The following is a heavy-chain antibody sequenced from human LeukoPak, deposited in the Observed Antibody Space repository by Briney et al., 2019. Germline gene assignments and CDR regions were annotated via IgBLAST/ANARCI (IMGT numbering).Heavy chain of an antibody. J-gene: IGHJ6*03. V-gene: IGHV3-30*03. Sequence: GGSLRLSCAASGFTFSSYGMHWVRQAPGKGLEWVGVVSHDGTVKYYADSMKGRLTISRDNSKNTLYLEMNSLRAEDTAVYYCARGPLHYDILTGPSGLYYMDVWGKGTTVTVSS. D-gene: IGHD3-9*01. CDR1: GFTFSSYG. CDR2: VSHDGTVK. CDR3: ARGPLHYDILTGPSGLYYMDV.